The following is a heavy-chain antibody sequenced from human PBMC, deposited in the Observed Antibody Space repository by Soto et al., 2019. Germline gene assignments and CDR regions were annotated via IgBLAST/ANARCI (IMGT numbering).Heavy chain of an antibody. CDR1: GFTFSSYA. J-gene: IGHJ4*02. CDR3: ANLNIVVVVAATLDY. D-gene: IGHD2-15*01. V-gene: IGHV3-23*01. CDR2: ISGSGGST. Sequence: EVQLLESGGGLVQPGGSLRLSCAASGFTFSSYAMSWVRQAPGKGLEWVSAISGSGGSTYYADSVKGRFTISRDNSKNTLYLQMNSLRAEDTAVYYCANLNIVVVVAATLDYWGQGTLVTVSS.